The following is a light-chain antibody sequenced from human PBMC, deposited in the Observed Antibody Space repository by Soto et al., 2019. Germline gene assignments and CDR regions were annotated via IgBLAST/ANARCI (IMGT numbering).Light chain of an antibody. Sequence: QSVLTQPASVSGSPGQSITISCTGTSSDIGAYNSVSWFQQHPGKAPKLMIYDVRNRPSGVYNRFSGSNSGNTASRIISGLQAEDEADYYCCSYTTSSTDVFGPGTKVTVL. CDR1: SSDIGAYNS. J-gene: IGLJ1*01. V-gene: IGLV2-14*01. CDR2: DVR. CDR3: CSYTTSSTDV.